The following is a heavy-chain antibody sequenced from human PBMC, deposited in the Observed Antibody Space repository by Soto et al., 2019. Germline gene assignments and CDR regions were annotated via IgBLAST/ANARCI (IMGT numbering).Heavy chain of an antibody. D-gene: IGHD5-12*01. CDR2: ISPYNGNT. V-gene: IGHV1-18*01. CDR1: GYTFISYG. Sequence: HVQLVQSGAEVKKPGASLKVSCKASGYTFISYGVSWVRQAPGQGLEWLGWISPYNGNTNYAQKFQGRITMTTDTSTSTVYMDLRSLRTDDTAVYYCAIDQTQWLTDAFDIWGQGTMVVVSS. CDR3: AIDQTQWLTDAFDI. J-gene: IGHJ3*02.